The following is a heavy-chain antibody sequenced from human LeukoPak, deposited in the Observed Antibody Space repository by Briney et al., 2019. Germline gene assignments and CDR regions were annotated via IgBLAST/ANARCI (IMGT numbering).Heavy chain of an antibody. CDR1: GGSFSGYY. V-gene: IGHV4-34*01. CDR3: ATPYGATPGAFDI. J-gene: IGHJ3*02. CDR2: INHSGSA. D-gene: IGHD4-17*01. Sequence: SETLSLTCAVYGGSFSGYYWSWIRQPPGKGLEWIGEINHSGSANYNPSLKSRVTISVDTSKNQFSLKLSSVTAADTAVYYCATPYGATPGAFDIWGQGTMVTVSS.